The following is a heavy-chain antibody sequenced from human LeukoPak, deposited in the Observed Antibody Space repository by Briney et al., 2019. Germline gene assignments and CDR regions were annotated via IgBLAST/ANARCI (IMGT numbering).Heavy chain of an antibody. CDR1: GFTFSNYA. D-gene: IGHD3-9*01. V-gene: IGHV3-23*01. CDR2: ITGGGSGI. Sequence: GSLRLSCAASGFTFSNYAMSWVRQAPGKGLEWVSAITGGGSGIYYADSMKSRFTISRDNSKNTLYLQINGQRAEDTAVYYCAKWGDYDVLTGYYVSDYWGQGTLVTVSS. CDR3: AKWGDYDVLTGYYVSDY. J-gene: IGHJ4*02.